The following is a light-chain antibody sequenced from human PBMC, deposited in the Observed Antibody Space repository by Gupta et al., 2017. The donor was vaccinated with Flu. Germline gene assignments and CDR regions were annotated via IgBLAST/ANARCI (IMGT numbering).Light chain of an antibody. V-gene: IGLV1-40*01. CDR3: QYYDGSLRGV. Sequence: RVTISCTGSSSNIGAGYDVHWYQQLPGAAPKLRSYGNNNRPSGVPDRGSGSKSGTSDSLAITGLQAEDEADYDCQYYDGSLRGVFGTGTKVTVL. CDR2: GNN. CDR1: SSNIGAGYD. J-gene: IGLJ1*01.